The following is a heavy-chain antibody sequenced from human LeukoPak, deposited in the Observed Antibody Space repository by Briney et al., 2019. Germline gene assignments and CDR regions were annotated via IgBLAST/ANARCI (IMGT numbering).Heavy chain of an antibody. D-gene: IGHD5-24*01. CDR3: ARGEMASNRSPDY. CDR1: GFTFSSYA. J-gene: IGHJ4*02. Sequence: GGSLRLSCAASGFTFSSYAMSWVRQAPGKGLEWVSAISGSGGSTYYADSVKGRFTISRDNSKNTLYLQMNSLRAEDTAVYYCARGEMASNRSPDYWGQGTLVTVSS. CDR2: ISGSGGST. V-gene: IGHV3-23*01.